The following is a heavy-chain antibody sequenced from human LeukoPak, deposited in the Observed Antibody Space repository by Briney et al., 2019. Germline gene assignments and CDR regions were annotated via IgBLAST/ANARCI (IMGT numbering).Heavy chain of an antibody. Sequence: SETLSLTCTVSGGSISSYYWSWIRQPPGKGLEWIGYIYYSGSTNYNPSLKSRVTISVDTSKNQFSLRLSSVTAADTTVYYCARERRDGYKVYFDYWGQGTLVTVSS. CDR1: GGSISSYY. D-gene: IGHD5-24*01. J-gene: IGHJ4*02. CDR3: ARERRDGYKVYFDY. CDR2: IYYSGST. V-gene: IGHV4-59*01.